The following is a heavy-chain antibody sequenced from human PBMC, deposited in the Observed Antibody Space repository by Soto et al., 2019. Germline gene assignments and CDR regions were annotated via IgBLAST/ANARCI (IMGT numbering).Heavy chain of an antibody. CDR1: GFTFNIYC. Sequence: WGSLRLSCVASGFTFNIYCMHWVRQAPGKGLEWVSAISSGGGSTSYADSVKGRFTISRDNSKNTLYLQMNSLRAEDTAVYYCAKVNVVVVAATRDYFDYWGQGTLVTVSS. V-gene: IGHV3-23*01. J-gene: IGHJ4*02. D-gene: IGHD2-15*01. CDR2: ISSGGGST. CDR3: AKVNVVVVAATRDYFDY.